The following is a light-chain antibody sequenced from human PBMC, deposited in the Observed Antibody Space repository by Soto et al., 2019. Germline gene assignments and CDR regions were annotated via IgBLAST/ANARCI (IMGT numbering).Light chain of an antibody. J-gene: IGKJ4*01. V-gene: IGKV1-39*01. CDR3: QESYNSRT. Sequence: DIKMTQSPSSLSASVGDRVTITCRASQSISRYLNWYQQKPGKAPKVLIYAASSLQSGVPSRFSGSGSGTDFTLTISSLQPEDSATYYCQESYNSRTFGEGTKVDIK. CDR1: QSISRY. CDR2: AAS.